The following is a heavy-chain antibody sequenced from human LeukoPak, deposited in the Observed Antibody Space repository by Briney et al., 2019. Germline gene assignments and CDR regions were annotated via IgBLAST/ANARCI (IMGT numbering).Heavy chain of an antibody. CDR1: GGSISSNSYY. V-gene: IGHV4-39*07. CDR2: IYYSGST. J-gene: IGHJ4*02. CDR3: ARETRDFWSGYRFDY. Sequence: PSETLSLTCAVSGGSISSNSYYWGWIRQPPGKGLEWIGSIYYSGSTYYNPSLKSRVTISVDTSKNQFSLKLSPVTAADTAVYYCARETRDFWSGYRFDYWGQGTLVTVSS. D-gene: IGHD3-3*01.